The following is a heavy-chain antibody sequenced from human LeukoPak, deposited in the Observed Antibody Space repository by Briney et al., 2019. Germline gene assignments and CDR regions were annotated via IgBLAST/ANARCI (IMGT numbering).Heavy chain of an antibody. CDR1: GGSFSGYY. V-gene: IGHV4-34*01. CDR3: ARQGGYNPFDF. J-gene: IGHJ4*02. CDR2: FHYGGSI. D-gene: IGHD5-24*01. Sequence: SETLSLTCAVYGGSFSGYYWSWIRQPPGKGLQWIGSFHYGGSIYYNPPLKSRVTISLDTSKNQFSLRLTSVTAADTALYYCARQGGYNPFDFWGQGTPVTVSS.